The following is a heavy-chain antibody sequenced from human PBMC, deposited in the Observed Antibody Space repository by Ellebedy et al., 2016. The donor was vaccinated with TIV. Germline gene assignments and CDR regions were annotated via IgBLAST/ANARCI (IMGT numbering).Heavy chain of an antibody. V-gene: IGHV3-53*01. CDR1: GFTVSNNY. Sequence: PGGSLRLSCAASGFTVSNNYTSWVRQAPGKGLEWVSVIYSGGNTYYADSAKGRFTISRDNSKNTLYLQMNSLRAEDTAVYYCASRGGAVAGADPFEYWGQGTLVTVSS. CDR2: IYSGGNT. D-gene: IGHD6-19*01. J-gene: IGHJ4*02. CDR3: ASRGGAVAGADPFEY.